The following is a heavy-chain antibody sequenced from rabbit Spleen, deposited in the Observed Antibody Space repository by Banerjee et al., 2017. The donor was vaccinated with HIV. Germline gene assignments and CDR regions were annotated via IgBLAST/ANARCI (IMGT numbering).Heavy chain of an antibody. V-gene: IGHV1S40*01. Sequence: QSLEESGGDLVKPGASLTLTCTASRFTISSNYWICWVRQAPGKGLEWIACIWTGTGGTWYASWARGRFTISKTSSTTVDLKVTSLTAADTATYFCARDMTGSGWYFYLWGQGTLVTVS. J-gene: IGHJ4*01. CDR3: ARDMTGSGWYFYL. D-gene: IGHD8-1*01. CDR1: RFTISSNYW. CDR2: IWTGTGGT.